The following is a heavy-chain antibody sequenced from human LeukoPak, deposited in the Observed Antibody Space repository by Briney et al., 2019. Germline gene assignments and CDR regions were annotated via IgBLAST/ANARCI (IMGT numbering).Heavy chain of an antibody. Sequence: EASVTVSCKASGYTFTGYYMHWVRQAPGQGLEWMGWINPNSGGTNYAQKFQGRVTMTRDTSISTAYMELSRLRSDDTAVYYCATTPYYYDSSGYYLRWGQGTLVTVSS. J-gene: IGHJ4*02. CDR3: ATTPYYYDSSGYYLR. CDR1: GYTFTGYY. D-gene: IGHD3-22*01. CDR2: INPNSGGT. V-gene: IGHV1-2*02.